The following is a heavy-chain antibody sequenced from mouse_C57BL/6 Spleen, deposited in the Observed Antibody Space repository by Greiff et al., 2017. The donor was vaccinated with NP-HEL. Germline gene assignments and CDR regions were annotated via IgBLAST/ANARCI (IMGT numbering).Heavy chain of an antibody. CDR3: ARLSYDGGDY. V-gene: IGHV1-82*01. Sequence: VQLQQSGPELVKPGASVKISCKASGYAFSSSWMNWVKQRPGKGLEWIGRIYPGDGDTNYNGKFKGKATLTADKSSSTAYMQLSSLTAEDSAVYFCARLSYDGGDYWGQGTSVTVSS. CDR1: GYAFSSSW. D-gene: IGHD2-12*01. J-gene: IGHJ4*01. CDR2: IYPGDGDT.